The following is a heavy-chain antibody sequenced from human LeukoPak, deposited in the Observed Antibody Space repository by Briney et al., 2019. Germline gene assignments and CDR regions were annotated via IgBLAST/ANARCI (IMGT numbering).Heavy chain of an antibody. CDR2: IKSKTDCWTT. V-gene: IGHV3-15*01. D-gene: IGHD6-6*01. Sequence: PGGSLRLSCAASVFTFSNAWMSWVRQAPGKGLECVGRIKSKTDCWTTDYAAPLRGRFTISRDDSKNTLYLQMNSLKTEDTAVYYCTQGSSSSGYYYYMDVWGKGTTVTVSS. CDR1: VFTFSNAW. J-gene: IGHJ6*03. CDR3: TQGSSSSGYYYYMDV.